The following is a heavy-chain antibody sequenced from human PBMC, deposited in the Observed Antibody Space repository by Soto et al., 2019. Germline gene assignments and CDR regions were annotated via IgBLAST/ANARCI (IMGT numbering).Heavy chain of an antibody. CDR1: GFTFSSYS. V-gene: IGHV3-33*01. Sequence: GGSLRLSCAASGFTFSSYSMHWVRQAPGKGLEWVAVIWYDGSNEYYADSVRGRFTISRDNSKNTLYLQMKSLRAEDTAVYYCARDQRYCSSISCPARFCDFWGQGTLVTVSS. CDR2: IWYDGSNE. CDR3: ARDQRYCSSISCPARFCDF. J-gene: IGHJ4*02. D-gene: IGHD2-2*01.